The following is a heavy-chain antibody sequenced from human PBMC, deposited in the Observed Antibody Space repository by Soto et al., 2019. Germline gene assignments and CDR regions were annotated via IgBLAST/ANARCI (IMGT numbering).Heavy chain of an antibody. V-gene: IGHV4-39*01. CDR3: ARGVWFGELWYYYYGMDV. Sequence: PSETLSLTCTVSGGSISSSSYYWGWIRQPPGKGLEWIGSIYYSGSTYYNPSLKSRVTISVDTSKNQFSLKLSSVTAADTAVYYCARGVWFGELWYYYYGMDVWAQGTTVTVS. CDR2: IYYSGST. CDR1: GGSISSSSYY. D-gene: IGHD3-10*01. J-gene: IGHJ6*02.